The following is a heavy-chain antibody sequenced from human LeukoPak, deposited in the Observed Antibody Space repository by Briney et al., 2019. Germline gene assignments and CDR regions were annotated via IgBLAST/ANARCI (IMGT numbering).Heavy chain of an antibody. D-gene: IGHD2-15*01. CDR1: GYTFSGFY. J-gene: IGHJ4*02. Sequence: ASVKVSCKASGYTFSGFYMFWARQAPGQGLEWMGRLNPNTGVTNYAQKFRGRVTMTRDTSISTAYMELSRLRSDDTAVYYCARGPSLLGGNYWGQGTLVTVSS. CDR2: LNPNTGVT. V-gene: IGHV1-2*06. CDR3: ARGPSLLGGNY.